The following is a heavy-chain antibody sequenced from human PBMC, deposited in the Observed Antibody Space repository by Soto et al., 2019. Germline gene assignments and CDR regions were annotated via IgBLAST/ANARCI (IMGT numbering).Heavy chain of an antibody. CDR2: ISFNGKNT. V-gene: IGHV3-33*05. CDR1: GFTFSAYG. D-gene: IGHD3-16*01. CDR3: ADIGGYDSVGGAY. Sequence: QVQLVESGGGVVQPGTSLRLSCAASGFTFSAYGMHWVRQAPGKGLEWVTFISFNGKNTDYADSVKGRFTASRDNARNTLYLQMNRLRAEDTAVYYCADIGGYDSVGGAYGCQGALVTVSS. J-gene: IGHJ4*02.